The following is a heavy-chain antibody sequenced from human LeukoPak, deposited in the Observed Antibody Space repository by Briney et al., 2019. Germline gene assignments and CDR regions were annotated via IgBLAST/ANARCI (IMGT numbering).Heavy chain of an antibody. Sequence: GGSLRLSCAASGFTFSGSAMHWVRQASGKGPEWVGRIRSKANSYATAYAASVKGRFTISRGDSKNTAYLQMNSLKTEDTAVYYCTRRGYGDLIDYWGQGTLVTVSS. J-gene: IGHJ4*02. V-gene: IGHV3-73*01. D-gene: IGHD4-17*01. CDR3: TRRGYGDLIDY. CDR1: GFTFSGSA. CDR2: IRSKANSYAT.